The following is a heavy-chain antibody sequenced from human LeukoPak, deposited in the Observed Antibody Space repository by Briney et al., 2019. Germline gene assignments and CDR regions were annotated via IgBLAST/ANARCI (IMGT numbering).Heavy chain of an antibody. Sequence: ASVKVSCKASGLTSNRYGISWVRQAPGQGLQWMGWISIDNGMTKYAENLQDRLTLTIDTSTMTGYMELRSLTSDDTARYFCARDSSGSSLSWFDPWGQGTQVTVSS. CDR3: ARDSSGSSLSWFDP. CDR1: GLTSNRYG. D-gene: IGHD3-10*01. J-gene: IGHJ5*02. V-gene: IGHV1-18*01. CDR2: ISIDNGMT.